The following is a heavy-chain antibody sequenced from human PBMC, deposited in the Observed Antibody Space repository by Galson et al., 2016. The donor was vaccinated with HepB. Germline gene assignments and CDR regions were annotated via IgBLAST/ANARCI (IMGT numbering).Heavy chain of an antibody. CDR3: ARGTGTGGYFDY. D-gene: IGHD3/OR15-3a*01. Sequence: SVKVSCKASGYTFTSYYMHWVRQSPGQGLEWMGIIKPSGGSTSYAQKFQGRVTVTRDTSTSTVYMELSSLRSEDPAVYYCARGTGTGGYFDYWGQGTLVTVSS. J-gene: IGHJ4*02. V-gene: IGHV1-46*01. CDR2: IKPSGGST. CDR1: GYTFTSYY.